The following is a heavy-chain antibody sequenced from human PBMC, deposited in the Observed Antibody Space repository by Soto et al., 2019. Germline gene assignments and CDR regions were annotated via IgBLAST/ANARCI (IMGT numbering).Heavy chain of an antibody. CDR2: IVVGSGNT. CDR1: GFTFTSSA. Sequence: ASVKVSCKASGFTFTSSAVQWVRQARGQRLEWIGWIVVGSGNTNYAQKFQERVTITRDMSTSTAYMELSSLRSEDTVVYYCAAPPPVTIFGVVIDGYGMDVWGQGTTVTVSS. D-gene: IGHD3-3*01. CDR3: AAPPPVTIFGVVIDGYGMDV. V-gene: IGHV1-58*01. J-gene: IGHJ6*02.